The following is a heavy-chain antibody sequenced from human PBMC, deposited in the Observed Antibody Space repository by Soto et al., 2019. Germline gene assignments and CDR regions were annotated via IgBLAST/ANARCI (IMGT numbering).Heavy chain of an antibody. Sequence: PLETLSLTCTVSGGAVSSGDYFWSWIRQPPGKGLEWIGYIYDSGSSYYNPSLKSRVTMSVDTSKNQFSLKLRSVTAADTAMYYCAREKGYISGPKNFDSWGQGTLVTVSS. CDR3: AREKGYISGPKNFDS. D-gene: IGHD5-12*01. J-gene: IGHJ4*02. CDR1: GGAVSSGDYF. V-gene: IGHV4-30-4*01. CDR2: IYDSGSS.